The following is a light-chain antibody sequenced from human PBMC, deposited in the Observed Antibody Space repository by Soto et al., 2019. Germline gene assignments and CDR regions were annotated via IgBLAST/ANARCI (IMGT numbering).Light chain of an antibody. CDR1: QGISSY. CDR2: AAS. Sequence: IQLTQSPSSLSASVGDSVTITCRASQGISSYLAWYQQKPGKAPKLLIYAASTLQSGVPSRFSGSGSGTDFTLTISSLQPEDFATYYCHQLNSYPPWTFGPGTKVDIK. V-gene: IGKV1-9*01. J-gene: IGKJ3*01. CDR3: HQLNSYPPWT.